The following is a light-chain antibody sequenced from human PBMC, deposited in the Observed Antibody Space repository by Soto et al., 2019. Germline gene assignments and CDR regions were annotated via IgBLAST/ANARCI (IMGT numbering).Light chain of an antibody. Sequence: ESVLTQSPGTLSMSPGERATLSCRASQSVSSSYSAWYQQKPGQAPRLLIYGASRRATGIPDSFSGSGSGTDFTLTIRTLEPEDCVVYYCQQYGSSPFTFGPGTKVDIK. J-gene: IGKJ3*01. V-gene: IGKV3-20*01. CDR1: QSVSSSY. CDR3: QQYGSSPFT. CDR2: GAS.